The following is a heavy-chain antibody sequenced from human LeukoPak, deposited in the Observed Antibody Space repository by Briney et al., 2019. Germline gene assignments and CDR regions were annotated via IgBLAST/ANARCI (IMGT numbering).Heavy chain of an antibody. V-gene: IGHV4-34*01. Sequence: SETLSLTCAVYGGSFSGYYWSWIRQPPGKGLEWIGEINHSGSTNYNPSLKSRVTISVDTSKNQFSLKLSSVTAADTAVYYCARVNYGSATKEDYWGQGTLVTVSS. CDR3: ARVNYGSATKEDY. CDR2: INHSGST. J-gene: IGHJ4*02. CDR1: GGSFSGYY. D-gene: IGHD3-10*01.